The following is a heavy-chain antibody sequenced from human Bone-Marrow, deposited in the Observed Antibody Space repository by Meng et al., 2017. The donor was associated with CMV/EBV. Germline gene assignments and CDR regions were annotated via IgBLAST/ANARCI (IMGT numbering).Heavy chain of an antibody. J-gene: IGHJ4*02. D-gene: IGHD5-12*01. CDR1: GFTFSSYW. Sequence: GESLKISCAASGFTFSSYWMNWVRQAPGKGLEWVSVIYSGGSTYYADSVKGRFTISRDNSKNTLYLQMNSLRAEDTAVYYCASTTVLYSGYEGAANDNWGQGTRVTGSS. CDR3: ASTTVLYSGYEGAANDN. V-gene: IGHV3-66*02. CDR2: IYSGGST.